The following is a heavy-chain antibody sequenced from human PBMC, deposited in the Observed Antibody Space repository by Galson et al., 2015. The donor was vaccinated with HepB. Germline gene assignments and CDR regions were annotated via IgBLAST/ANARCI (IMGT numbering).Heavy chain of an antibody. V-gene: IGHV4-31*11. CDR3: ARDFSKGRDGGNAFDV. D-gene: IGHD3-10*01. Sequence: TCAVSGGSISTGGYYWSWIRQHPGKGLEWIGYIYYSGSAYYNPSLKSRVTISVDTSKNQFSLKLSSVTAADTAVYYCARDFSKGRDGGNAFDVWGQGTMVTVSS. J-gene: IGHJ3*01. CDR2: IYYSGSA. CDR1: GGSISTGGYY.